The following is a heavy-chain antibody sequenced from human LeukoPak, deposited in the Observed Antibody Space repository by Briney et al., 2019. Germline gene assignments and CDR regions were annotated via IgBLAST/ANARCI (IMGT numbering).Heavy chain of an antibody. V-gene: IGHV4-30-4*01. D-gene: IGHD5-24*01. CDR2: IYYSGST. J-gene: IGHJ4*02. Sequence: SETLSLTCTVSGVSISSGDYYWSWIRQPPGKGLEWIGYIYYSGSTYYNPSLKSRVTISVDTSKNQLSLKLSSVTAADTAVYYCASSYNYDYFDYWGQGTLVTVSS. CDR3: ASSYNYDYFDY. CDR1: GVSISSGDYY.